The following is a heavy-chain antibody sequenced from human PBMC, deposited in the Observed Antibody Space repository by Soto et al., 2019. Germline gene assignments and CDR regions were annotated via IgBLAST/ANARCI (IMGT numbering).Heavy chain of an antibody. CDR2: ISYDGSNK. Sequence: GGSLRLSCAASGFTFSSYAMHWVRQAPGKGLEWVAVISYDGSNKYYADSVKGRFTISRDNSKNTLYLQMNSLRAEDTAVYYCARAGGYYYPYYYTMVLWGQGTTVTVSS. J-gene: IGHJ6*02. CDR3: ARAGGYYYPYYYTMVL. D-gene: IGHD3-22*01. V-gene: IGHV3-30-3*01. CDR1: GFTFSSYA.